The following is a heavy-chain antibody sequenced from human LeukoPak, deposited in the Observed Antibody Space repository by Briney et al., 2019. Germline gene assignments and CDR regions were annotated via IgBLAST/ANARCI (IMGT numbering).Heavy chain of an antibody. CDR1: GFTFSSYW. J-gene: IGHJ3*02. D-gene: IGHD1-26*01. CDR2: IKSDGSTT. CDR3: ARGGSPPEALGDAFDI. Sequence: GGSLRLSCAASGFTFSSYWMHWVRQAPGKGLVWVSRIKSDGSTTGYADSVKGRFTISRDNAKNTLYPQMNSLRAEDTAVYYCARGGSPPEALGDAFDIWGQGTMVTVSS. V-gene: IGHV3-74*01.